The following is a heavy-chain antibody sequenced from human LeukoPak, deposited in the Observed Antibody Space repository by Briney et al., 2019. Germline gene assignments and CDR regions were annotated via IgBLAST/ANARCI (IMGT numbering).Heavy chain of an antibody. Sequence: GGSLRLSCAASGFTFNSYWMHWVRQAPGKGLVWVSRINSDGSSTSYADSVKGRFTISRDDSKNTLFLQMNSLKTEDTAVYYCTTDPYGGNPVDYWGQGTLVIVSS. V-gene: IGHV3-74*01. CDR3: TTDPYGGNPVDY. CDR2: INSDGSST. D-gene: IGHD4-23*01. J-gene: IGHJ4*02. CDR1: GFTFNSYW.